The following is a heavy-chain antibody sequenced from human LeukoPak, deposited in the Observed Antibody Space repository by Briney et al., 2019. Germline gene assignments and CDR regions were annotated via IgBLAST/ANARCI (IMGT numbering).Heavy chain of an antibody. V-gene: IGHV6-1*01. CDR3: ARDFVTTGWHTFDY. CDR2: TYYRSKWYN. D-gene: IGHD6-19*01. J-gene: IGHJ4*02. Sequence: SQTLSLTCVVSGDSVSSKNGAWNWIRQSPSRGLEWLGRTYYRSKWYNDYAESMEGRMTISQDTSKNQYSLHLNSVTPDDTAVYYCARDFVTTGWHTFDYSGQGTLVTVSS. CDR1: GDSVSSKNGA.